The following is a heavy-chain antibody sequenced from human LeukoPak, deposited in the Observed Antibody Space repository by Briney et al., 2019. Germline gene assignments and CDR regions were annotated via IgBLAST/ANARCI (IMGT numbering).Heavy chain of an antibody. CDR1: GFTFSSYA. Sequence: PGGSLRLSCAPSGFTFSSYAMHWVRQAPGKGLEWVAFIRNDGSNKYYADSVKGRFTISRDNSKNTLYLQMNSLGAEDTAVYYCATNRDCGGDCYPLYFDYWGQGTLVTVSS. CDR3: ATNRDCGGDCYPLYFDY. V-gene: IGHV3-30*02. J-gene: IGHJ4*02. D-gene: IGHD2-21*01. CDR2: IRNDGSNK.